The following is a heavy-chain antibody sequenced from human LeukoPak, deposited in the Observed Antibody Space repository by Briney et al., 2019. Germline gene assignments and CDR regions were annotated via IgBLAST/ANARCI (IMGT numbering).Heavy chain of an antibody. V-gene: IGHV3-23*01. D-gene: IGHD3-22*01. J-gene: IGHJ4*02. CDR1: GFTFSSYA. CDR2: IRGSGDNT. CDR3: AKGSYYDSSGSFYFDY. Sequence: GGSLRLSCAASGFTFSSYAMSWVRKAPGKGLEWVSGIRGSGDNTYYADSVKGRFTISRDNSKNTLYVQVNSLGTEDTAAYYCAKGSYYDSSGSFYFDYWGQGTLVTVSS.